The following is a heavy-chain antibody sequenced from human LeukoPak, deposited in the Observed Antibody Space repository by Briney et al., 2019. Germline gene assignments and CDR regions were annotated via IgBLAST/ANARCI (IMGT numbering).Heavy chain of an antibody. Sequence: ASVKVSCKASGYTFTSYGISWVRQAPGQGLEWMGWISAYNGNTNYAQKLQGRVTMTTDTSTSTAYMELRSLRSDDTAVYYCARDIAVYGGDYYYGMDVWGQGTTVTVSS. CDR2: ISAYNGNT. D-gene: IGHD6-19*01. CDR1: GYTFTSYG. V-gene: IGHV1-18*01. J-gene: IGHJ6*02. CDR3: ARDIAVYGGDYYYGMDV.